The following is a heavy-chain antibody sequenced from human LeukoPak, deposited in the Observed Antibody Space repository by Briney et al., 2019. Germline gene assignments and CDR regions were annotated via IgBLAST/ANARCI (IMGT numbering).Heavy chain of an antibody. CDR1: GYTFTSYG. V-gene: IGHV1-18*01. CDR2: ISAYNGNT. Sequence: ASVKVSCKASGYTFTSYGISWVRQAPGQGLEWMGWISAYNGNTNYAQKLQGRVTMTTDTSTSTAYMELRSLRSDDTAVYYCARGLTPHDYGDSIAGYWGQGTLVTVSS. J-gene: IGHJ4*02. CDR3: ARGLTPHDYGDSIAGY. D-gene: IGHD4-17*01.